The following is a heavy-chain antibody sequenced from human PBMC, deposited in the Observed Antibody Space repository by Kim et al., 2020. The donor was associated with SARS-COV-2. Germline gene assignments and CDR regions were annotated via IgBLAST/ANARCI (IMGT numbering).Heavy chain of an antibody. Sequence: VKGRFTISRDNSKNTLYLQMNSLRAEDTAVYYCAKVVRRWVTHRENVFQHWGQGTLVTVSS. CDR3: AKVVRRWVTHRENVFQH. J-gene: IGHJ1*01. V-gene: IGHV3-23*01. D-gene: IGHD3-10*01.